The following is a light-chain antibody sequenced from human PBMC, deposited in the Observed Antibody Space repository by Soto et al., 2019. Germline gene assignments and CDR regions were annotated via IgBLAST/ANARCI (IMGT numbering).Light chain of an antibody. CDR2: GNS. CDR3: QSYDSSLSAAV. J-gene: IGLJ2*01. V-gene: IGLV1-40*01. Sequence: QSVLTQPPSASGAPGQTVIISCTGSSSNIGAGYDVHWYQQLPGTAPKLLIYGNSNRPSGVPDRLSGSKSGTSASLAITGLQVEDEADYYCQSYDSSLSAAVFGGGTKLTVL. CDR1: SSNIGAGYD.